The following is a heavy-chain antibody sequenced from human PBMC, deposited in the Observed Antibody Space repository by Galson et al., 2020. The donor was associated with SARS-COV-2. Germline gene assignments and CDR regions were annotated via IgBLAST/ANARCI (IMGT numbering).Heavy chain of an antibody. J-gene: IGHJ4*02. Sequence: SLKISCAGSGFRFDDYAMHWVRQAPGKGLEWVSGISWNSDSIGYADSVKGRFTISRDNAKNSLYLQMNSLRPEDTALYYCAKDAQRGAGYVASGAAEYWGQGTLVTVSS. D-gene: IGHD3-16*01. CDR1: GFRFDDYA. V-gene: IGHV3-9*01. CDR3: AKDAQRGAGYVASGAAEY. CDR2: ISWNSDSI.